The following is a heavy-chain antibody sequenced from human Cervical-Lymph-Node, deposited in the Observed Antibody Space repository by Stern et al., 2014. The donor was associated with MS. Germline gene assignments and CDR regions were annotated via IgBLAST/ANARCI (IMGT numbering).Heavy chain of an antibody. D-gene: IGHD2-21*01. Sequence: EVQLGESGAELKKSGESLKISCKTSGYNFSNYWVAWVRQVSGKGLEWIGIIYPGDSDIRYSPSFQGHVTMSVDKSNTTAYLQWKSLKASDTAVYYCARWSVACDYWGQGALITVSS. J-gene: IGHJ4*02. V-gene: IGHV5-51*03. CDR2: IYPGDSDI. CDR3: ARWSVACDY. CDR1: GYNFSNYW.